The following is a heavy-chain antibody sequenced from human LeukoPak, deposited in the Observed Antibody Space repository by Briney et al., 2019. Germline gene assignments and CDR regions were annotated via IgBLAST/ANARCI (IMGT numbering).Heavy chain of an antibody. D-gene: IGHD4-17*01. CDR1: GFTFSSYW. V-gene: IGHV3-74*01. CDR2: INTEGSST. J-gene: IGHJ4*02. Sequence: GGSLRLSCAASGFTFSSYWIHWVRQAPGKGLVWVSRINTEGSSTSYADSVKGRFTISRDNAKNTLYLQMNSLRAEDTAVYYCARGYYGLDDYWGQGTLVTVSS. CDR3: ARGYYGLDDY.